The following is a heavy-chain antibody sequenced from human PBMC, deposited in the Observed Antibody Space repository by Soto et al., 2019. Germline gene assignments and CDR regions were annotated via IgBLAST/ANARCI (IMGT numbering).Heavy chain of an antibody. J-gene: IGHJ4*01. V-gene: IGHV1-18*01. D-gene: IGHD6-6*01. CDR1: GYTFTNYG. CDR3: SRGTSIPASGDY. Sequence: QVQLVQSGAEVKKPGASVKVSCKASGYTFTNYGINWVRQAPGQGLEWLGWVSAYNGERRYAQRVQARVIMTTDSSTTTAYMELRSLRSYATAVYYCSRGTSIPASGDYWGQGTLVTVSS. CDR2: VSAYNGER.